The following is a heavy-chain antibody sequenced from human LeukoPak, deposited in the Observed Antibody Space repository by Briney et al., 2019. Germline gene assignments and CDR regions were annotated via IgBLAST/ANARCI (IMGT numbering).Heavy chain of an antibody. D-gene: IGHD3-3*01. CDR1: GYTFADYY. CDR3: APAPPYDFWSGYFAFDV. Sequence: ASVKVSCKASGYTFADYYMQWVRQAPGQGLEWMGWINPNSGGTNYAQKFQGRVTMTRDTSISTAYMELSSLRSDDSAVYYCAPAPPYDFWSGYFAFDVWGQGTKVTVSS. CDR2: INPNSGGT. J-gene: IGHJ3*01. V-gene: IGHV1-2*02.